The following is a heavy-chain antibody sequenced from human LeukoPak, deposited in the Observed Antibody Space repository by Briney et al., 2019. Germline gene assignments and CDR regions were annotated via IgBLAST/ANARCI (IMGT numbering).Heavy chain of an antibody. Sequence: PGGSLRLSCAASGFTFNNYNMNWVRQAPGKGLEWVSSISYSSNYIYYADSVKGRFTISRDNAKNSLYLQMNSLRVEDTAVYYCARFIVAPYYFDYWGQGTLVTVS. CDR2: ISYSSNYI. V-gene: IGHV3-21*01. CDR1: GFTFNNYN. CDR3: ARFIVAPYYFDY. D-gene: IGHD5-12*01. J-gene: IGHJ4*02.